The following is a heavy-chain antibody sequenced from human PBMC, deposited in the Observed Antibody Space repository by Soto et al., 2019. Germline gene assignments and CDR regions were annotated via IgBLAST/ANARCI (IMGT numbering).Heavy chain of an antibody. CDR3: ARLAVAGSIDY. CDR1: GGSISSSSYY. CDR2: IYYSGST. V-gene: IGHV4-39*01. J-gene: IGHJ4*02. Sequence: SETLSLTCTVSGGSISSSSYYWGWIRQPPGKGLEWIGSIYYSGSTYYSPSLKSRVTISVDTSKNQFSLKLSSVTAADTAVYYCARLAVAGSIDYWGQGTLVTVSS. D-gene: IGHD6-19*01.